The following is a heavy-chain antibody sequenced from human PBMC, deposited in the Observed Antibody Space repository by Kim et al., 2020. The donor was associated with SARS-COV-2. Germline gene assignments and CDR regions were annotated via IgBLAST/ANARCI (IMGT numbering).Heavy chain of an antibody. Sequence: SETLSLTCAVYSGSFTDNYWNWVRQAPGRGLEWIGEITHTGTTAYNESLKSRLIMSVYTSKNQFFLKMRAVTAADTAKYFCVRGARHLGDSRGWFGP. CDR2: ITHTGTT. D-gene: IGHD6-19*01. J-gene: IGHJ5*02. CDR1: SGSFTDNY. CDR3: VRGARHLGDSRGWFGP. V-gene: IGHV4-34*01.